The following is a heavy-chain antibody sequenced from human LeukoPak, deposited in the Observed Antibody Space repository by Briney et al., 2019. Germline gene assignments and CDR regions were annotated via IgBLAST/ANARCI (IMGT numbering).Heavy chain of an antibody. CDR3: AKGIYSSGWSYFDY. J-gene: IGHJ4*01. Sequence: GGSLRLSCGASGFTFSNSAMSWFRQAPGKGLEWVSTLSGSGITTYYADSVKGRFTISRDNSKNTLYLQMNSLRAEDTAVYYCAKGIYSSGWSYFDYWGHGTLVTVSS. D-gene: IGHD6-19*01. CDR1: GFTFSNSA. CDR2: LSGSGITT. V-gene: IGHV3-23*01.